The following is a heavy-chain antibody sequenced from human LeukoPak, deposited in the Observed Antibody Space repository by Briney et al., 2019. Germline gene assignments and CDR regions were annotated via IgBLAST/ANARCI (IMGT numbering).Heavy chain of an antibody. J-gene: IGHJ3*02. CDR1: GGSISSADYY. CDR3: ARATITMAVGVPADAFDI. V-gene: IGHV4-30-4*08. D-gene: IGHD3-22*01. CDR2: IYYSGNT. Sequence: SQTLSLTCTVSGGSISSADYYWSWIRQPPGKGLEWIGYIYYSGNTYYNPSLKSRVTISVDRSKNQFSLRQSSVTAADTAVYYCARATITMAVGVPADAFDIWGQGTMVTVSS.